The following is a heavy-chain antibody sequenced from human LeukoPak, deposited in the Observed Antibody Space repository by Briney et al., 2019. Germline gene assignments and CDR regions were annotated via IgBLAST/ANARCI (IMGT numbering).Heavy chain of an antibody. D-gene: IGHD1-26*01. Sequence: ASVKVSCKASGYTFTRYGMSWVRQAPGHGLEWMGWINAYNGNTNYAQKLQGRVTMTTDTSTSTVYMDLRGLRSDDTAVYFCARDSGGSYYYWGQGTLVTVSS. CDR3: ARDSGGSYYY. CDR2: INAYNGNT. V-gene: IGHV1-18*01. J-gene: IGHJ4*02. CDR1: GYTFTRYG.